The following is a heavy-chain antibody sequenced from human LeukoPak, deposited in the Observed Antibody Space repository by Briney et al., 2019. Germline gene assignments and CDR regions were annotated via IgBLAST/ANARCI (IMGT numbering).Heavy chain of an antibody. D-gene: IGHD1-26*01. CDR1: GYTFTGYY. CDR3: ARDRGFYSGSFVFDY. CDR2: INPNSGGT. Sequence: GASVKVSCKASGYTFTGYYMHWVRQAPGQGLEWMGWINPNSGGTNYAQKFQGRVTMTRDTSISTAYMELSRLRSDDTAVYYCARDRGFYSGSFVFDYWGQGTLVTVSS. J-gene: IGHJ4*02. V-gene: IGHV1-2*02.